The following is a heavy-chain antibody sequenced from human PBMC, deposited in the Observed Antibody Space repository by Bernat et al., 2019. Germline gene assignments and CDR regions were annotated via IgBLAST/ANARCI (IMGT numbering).Heavy chain of an antibody. CDR3: ARDLTALRTWYLDL. CDR2: ISTSGTHI. V-gene: IGHV3-21*05. J-gene: IGHJ2*01. D-gene: IGHD2-21*02. CDR1: GFTFSSYG. Sequence: EVQLVESGGGLVNPGGSLRVSCAGSGFTFSSYGMNWVRQAPGKGLEWVSYISTSGTHIYYADSVRGRFTISRDNAKNSLYLQMNILRAEDTAIYYCARDLTALRTWYLDLWGRGTMVTVSS.